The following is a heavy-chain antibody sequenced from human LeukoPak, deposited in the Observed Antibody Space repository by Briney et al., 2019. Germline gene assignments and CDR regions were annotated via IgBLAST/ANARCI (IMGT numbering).Heavy chain of an antibody. D-gene: IGHD6-19*01. CDR2: IYPGDSDT. CDR1: GYSFSTYW. J-gene: IGHJ4*02. CDR3: ARRQREWLNRPLDY. V-gene: IGHV5-51*01. Sequence: GESLKISCKGSGYSFSTYWIAWVRQMPGKGLEWMGIIYPGDSDTRYSPSFQGQVTISADKSISTAYLQWSSLKASDSAIYHCARRQREWLNRPLDYWGQGTLVTVSS.